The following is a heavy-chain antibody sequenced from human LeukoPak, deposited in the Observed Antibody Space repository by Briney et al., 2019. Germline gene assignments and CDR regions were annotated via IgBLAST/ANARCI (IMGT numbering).Heavy chain of an antibody. D-gene: IGHD6-19*01. J-gene: IGHJ3*02. V-gene: IGHV7-4-1*02. CDR1: GYSFSNYA. Sequence: ASVKVSCKASGYSFSNYAMTWVRQARGQGLEWMGWINTNTGNPTYAQGFTGRFVFSLDTSVSTAYLQISSLKAEDTAVYYCASPSSGWRDAFDIWGQGTMVTVSS. CDR3: ASPSSGWRDAFDI. CDR2: INTNTGNP.